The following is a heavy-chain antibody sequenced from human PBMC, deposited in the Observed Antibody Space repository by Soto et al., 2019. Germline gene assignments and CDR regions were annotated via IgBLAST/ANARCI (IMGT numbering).Heavy chain of an antibody. CDR3: AKAGYSFFFDS. V-gene: IGHV3-23*01. J-gene: IGHJ4*02. Sequence: GGSLRLSCRASGFSFSSYVMSWVRQAPGKGLEWVSDVSGSDGDTYYADSVKGRFTISRDNSKNTLYLQMNSLTVEDTAVYFCAKAGYSFFFDSWGQGALVTVSS. CDR2: VSGSDGDT. D-gene: IGHD5-18*01. CDR1: GFSFSSYV.